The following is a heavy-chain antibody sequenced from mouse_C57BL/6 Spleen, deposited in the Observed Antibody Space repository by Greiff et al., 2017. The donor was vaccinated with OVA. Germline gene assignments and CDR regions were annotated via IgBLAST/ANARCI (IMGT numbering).Heavy chain of an antibody. J-gene: IGHJ3*01. CDR1: GFSLPSYG. Sequence: QVQLQQSGPGLVQPSQSLSITCTVSGFSLPSYGVHWVRQSPGKGLEWLGVIWSGGSTDYNAAFISRLSISKDKSKSQVFFKRNRLQADDTAIYYCARNVGQTGTGFAYWGQGTLVTVSA. CDR3: ARNVGQTGTGFAY. CDR2: IWSGGST. D-gene: IGHD4-1*01. V-gene: IGHV2-2*01.